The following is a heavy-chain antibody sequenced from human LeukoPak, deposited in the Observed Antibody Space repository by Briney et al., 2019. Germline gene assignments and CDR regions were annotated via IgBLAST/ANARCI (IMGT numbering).Heavy chain of an antibody. Sequence: GASVKVSCKASGYTFTSYDINWVRQATGQGLEWMGWMNPNSGNTGYAQKFQGRVTMTWNTSISTAYMELSSLRSEDTAVYYCAREYYDFWSGQRVYYYMDVWGKGTTVTVSS. CDR2: MNPNSGNT. D-gene: IGHD3-3*01. CDR1: GYTFTSYD. CDR3: AREYYDFWSGQRVYYYMDV. J-gene: IGHJ6*03. V-gene: IGHV1-8*01.